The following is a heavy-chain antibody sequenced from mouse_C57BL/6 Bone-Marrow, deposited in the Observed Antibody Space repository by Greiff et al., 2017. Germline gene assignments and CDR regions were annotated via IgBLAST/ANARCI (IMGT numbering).Heavy chain of an antibody. D-gene: IGHD1-1*01. Sequence: QVQLQQSGAELVKPGASVKLSCKASGYTFTSYWMHWVKQRPGQGLEWIGMIHPNSGSTNYNEKFKSKATLTVDKSSSTAYMQLSSLTSEDSAVYYCARSLPTVDYYAMDYWGQGTSVTVSA. CDR1: GYTFTSYW. V-gene: IGHV1-64*01. CDR3: ARSLPTVDYYAMDY. J-gene: IGHJ4*01. CDR2: IHPNSGST.